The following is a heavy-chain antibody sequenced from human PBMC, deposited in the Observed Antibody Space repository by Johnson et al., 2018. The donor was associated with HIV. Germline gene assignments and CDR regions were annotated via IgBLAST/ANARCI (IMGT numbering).Heavy chain of an antibody. Sequence: QVQLVESGGGVVQPGRSLRLSCAASGFTFSSYAMHWVRQAPGKGLEWVAVISYDGSNKYYADSVKGRFTISRDNSKNTLYLQMNSLRAEDTAVYDCASFAAAGDAFDIWGQGTMVTVSS. CDR3: ASFAAAGDAFDI. V-gene: IGHV3-30-3*01. CDR2: ISYDGSNK. CDR1: GFTFSSYA. D-gene: IGHD6-13*01. J-gene: IGHJ3*02.